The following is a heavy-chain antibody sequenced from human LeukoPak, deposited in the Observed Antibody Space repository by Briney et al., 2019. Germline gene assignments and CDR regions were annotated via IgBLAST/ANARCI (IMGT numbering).Heavy chain of an antibody. CDR1: GFIFTNYA. V-gene: IGHV3-30*02. J-gene: IGHJ5*02. CDR3: AKDPSSESTNWFDP. Sequence: GGSLRLSCAASGFIFTNYAMHWVRQAPGKGLEWVAFLRHDGINKYHAVSVKGRFTISRDNSKNSLYLQMNGLRTDDTAVYYCAKDPSSESTNWFDPWGQGTLVTVSS. D-gene: IGHD3-22*01. CDR2: LRHDGINK.